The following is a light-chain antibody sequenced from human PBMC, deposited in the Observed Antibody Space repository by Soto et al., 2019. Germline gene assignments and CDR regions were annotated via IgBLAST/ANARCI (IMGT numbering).Light chain of an antibody. CDR1: QSISSW. CDR3: QQYNSSLRD. CDR2: DAS. J-gene: IGKJ1*01. Sequence: DIQMTQSPSTLSASVGDRVTITCRASQSISSWLAWYQQKPGKAPKLLIYDASSLESGVPSRFSGSGSGTEFTLTISSLQPVDFATYCCQQYNSSLRDFGQGT. V-gene: IGKV1-5*01.